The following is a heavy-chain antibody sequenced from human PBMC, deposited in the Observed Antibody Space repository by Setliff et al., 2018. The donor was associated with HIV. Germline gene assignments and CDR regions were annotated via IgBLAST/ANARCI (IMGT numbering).Heavy chain of an antibody. CDR3: ARGEQQLVLVGSYDY. CDR1: GGTFSSYA. Sequence: SVKVSCKASGGTFSSYAISWVRQAPGQGLEWMGGIIPIFGTANYAQKFQGRVKITTDESTSTAYMELSSLRSEDTAVYYCARGEQQLVLVGSYDYWGQGTLVTVSS. J-gene: IGHJ4*02. CDR2: IIPIFGTA. D-gene: IGHD6-13*01. V-gene: IGHV1-69*05.